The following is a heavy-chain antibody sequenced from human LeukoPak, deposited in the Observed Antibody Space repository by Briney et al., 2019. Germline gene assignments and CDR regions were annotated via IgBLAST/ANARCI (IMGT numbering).Heavy chain of an antibody. J-gene: IGHJ4*02. CDR3: ASYGSGSL. Sequence: GGSLRLSCAASGFNFSSFEMNWVRQAPGKGLEWISYISSSGTTISYAHSVKGRFTISRDNANNSLFLQMNSLRAEDTAVYYCASYGSGSLWGQGTLDTVSS. CDR2: ISSSGTTI. D-gene: IGHD3-10*01. V-gene: IGHV3-48*03. CDR1: GFNFSSFE.